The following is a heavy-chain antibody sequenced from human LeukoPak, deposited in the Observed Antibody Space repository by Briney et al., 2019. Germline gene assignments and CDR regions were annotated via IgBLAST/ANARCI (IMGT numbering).Heavy chain of an antibody. CDR3: ARDSSYGSGYYYYGMDV. J-gene: IGHJ6*02. Sequence: PGGSLRLSCAASGFTFSSYSMNWVRQAPGKGLEWVSSISSSSSYIYYADSVKGRFTISRDNAKNSLYLQMNSLRAEDTAVYYCARDSSYGSGYYYYGMDVWGQGTLVTVSS. CDR1: GFTFSSYS. V-gene: IGHV3-21*01. CDR2: ISSSSSYI. D-gene: IGHD3-10*01.